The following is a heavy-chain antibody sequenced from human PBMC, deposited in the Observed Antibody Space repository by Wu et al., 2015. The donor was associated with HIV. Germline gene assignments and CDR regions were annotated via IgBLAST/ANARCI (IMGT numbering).Heavy chain of an antibody. V-gene: IGHV1-18*01. Sequence: LEQSGPEAKRPGASVKVSCKASYILSSYPIGWVRQAPGQRLEWMGWMNPRNGYIKPAQRFQDRITLSTTNSAHTAYMELKNLTSDDTAIYFCARVQFDPKYYTYFDLWGQGTLVTVSS. CDR3: ARVQFDPKYYTYFDL. CDR1: YILSSYP. J-gene: IGHJ5*02. CDR2: MNPRNGYI. D-gene: IGHD3-10*01.